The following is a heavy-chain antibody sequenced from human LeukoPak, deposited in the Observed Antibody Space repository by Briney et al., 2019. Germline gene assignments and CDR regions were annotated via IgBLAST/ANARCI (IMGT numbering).Heavy chain of an antibody. D-gene: IGHD2-21*02. V-gene: IGHV3-30*04. CDR3: ARACSPNCGGDTIDY. CDR1: GFTFSSYA. CDR2: ISYDGSNK. J-gene: IGHJ4*02. Sequence: GGSLRLSCAASGFTFSSYAMHWVRQAPSKGLEWVAVISYDGSNKYYADSVKGRFTISRDNSKNTLYLQMNSLRAEDTAVYYCARACSPNCGGDTIDYWGQGTLVTVSS.